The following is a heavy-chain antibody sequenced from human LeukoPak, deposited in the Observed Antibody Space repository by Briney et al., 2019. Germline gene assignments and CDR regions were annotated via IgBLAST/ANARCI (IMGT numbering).Heavy chain of an antibody. D-gene: IGHD3-22*01. V-gene: IGHV3-74*01. Sequence: GGSLRLSCAASGFTFSSYWMHWVRQAPGKGLVWVSHINSDGSSTYYADSVKGRFTVSRDNARNTLYLQMNTLRAKDTAVYYCATGNYDSSGYSVWGQGTLVTVSS. CDR2: INSDGSST. CDR1: GFTFSSYW. CDR3: ATGNYDSSGYSV. J-gene: IGHJ4*02.